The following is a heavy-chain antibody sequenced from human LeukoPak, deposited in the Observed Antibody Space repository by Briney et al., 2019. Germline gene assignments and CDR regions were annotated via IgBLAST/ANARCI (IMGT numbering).Heavy chain of an antibody. D-gene: IGHD3-9*01. CDR2: IDPSDSYT. CDR1: GDSFTSYW. V-gene: IGHV5-10-1*01. J-gene: IGHJ6*04. Sequence: GESLKISCKSSGDSFTSYWISWVRQMPGKGLEWMGRIDPSDSYTNYSPSFQGHVTISADTSISTAYLQWSSLKASDTAMYYCASSDMNGYGMDVWGKGTTVTVSS. CDR3: ASSDMNGYGMDV.